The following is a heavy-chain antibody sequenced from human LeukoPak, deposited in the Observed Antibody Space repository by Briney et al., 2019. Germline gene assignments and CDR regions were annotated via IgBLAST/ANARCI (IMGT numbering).Heavy chain of an antibody. CDR3: ARSRRTGITGTGNALYYFDY. Sequence: GESLKISCKGSGYSFTSYWIGWVRQTPGKGLEWMGIIYPGDSDTRYSPSFQGQVTISADKSISTAYLQWSSLKASDTAMYYCARSRRTGITGTGNALYYFDYWGQGTLVTVSS. CDR1: GYSFTSYW. CDR2: IYPGDSDT. J-gene: IGHJ4*02. V-gene: IGHV5-51*01. D-gene: IGHD1-20*01.